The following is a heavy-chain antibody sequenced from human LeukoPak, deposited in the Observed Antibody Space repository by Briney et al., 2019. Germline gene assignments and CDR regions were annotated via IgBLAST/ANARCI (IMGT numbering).Heavy chain of an antibody. J-gene: IGHJ3*02. CDR3: AREGGMIHFAFDI. CDR1: RFTFSSYW. CDR2: INSDGSST. Sequence: GGSLRLSCAASRFTFSSYWMHWVRQAPGKGLVWVSRINSDGSSTSYADSVKGRFTISRDNAKNTLYLQMNSLRAEDTAVYYCAREGGMIHFAFDIWGQGTMVTVSS. V-gene: IGHV3-74*01. D-gene: IGHD3-16*01.